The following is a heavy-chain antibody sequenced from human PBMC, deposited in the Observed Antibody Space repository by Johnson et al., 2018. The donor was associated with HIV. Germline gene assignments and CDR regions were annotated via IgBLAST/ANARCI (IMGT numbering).Heavy chain of an antibody. V-gene: IGHV3-33*01. CDR1: GFTFSTYG. J-gene: IGHJ3*02. CDR2: MWYDGSNK. CDR3: AGTYDVLDGFDI. D-gene: IGHD5-12*01. Sequence: QVQLVESGGGVVQPGRSLRLSCAASGFTFSTYGMHWVRQAPGKGLEWVAVMWYDGSNKYYADSVKGRFTISRDNSKNTLYLQMNSLRAEDTAVYYCAGTYDVLDGFDIWGQGTMVTVSS.